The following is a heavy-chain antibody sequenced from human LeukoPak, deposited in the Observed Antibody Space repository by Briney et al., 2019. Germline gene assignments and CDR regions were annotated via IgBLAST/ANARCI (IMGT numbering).Heavy chain of an antibody. CDR2: IWSDGSNK. V-gene: IGHV3-33*01. CDR1: GFTFSRYG. D-gene: IGHD2-8*01. Sequence: HPGGSLRLSCATSGFTFSRYGIHWVRQAPGKGLEWVAIIWSDGSNKYYAGSVKGRFTISRDNSENTVHLQMNSLRVEDTAVYYCGRDLVGSTNGVWGQGTLVTVSS. J-gene: IGHJ4*02. CDR3: GRDLVGSTNGV.